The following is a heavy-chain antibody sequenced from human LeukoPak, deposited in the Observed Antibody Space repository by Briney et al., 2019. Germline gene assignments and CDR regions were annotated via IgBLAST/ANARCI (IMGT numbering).Heavy chain of an antibody. CDR2: IYYSGST. J-gene: IGHJ4*02. V-gene: IGHV4-59*01. CDR1: GGSISSYY. CDR3: ARENIYLHKWELPGGYFDY. Sequence: SETLSLTCTVSGGSISSYYWSWIRQPPGKGLEWIGYIYYSGSTNYNPSLKSRVTISVDTSKNQFSLKLSSVTAADTAVYYCARENIYLHKWELPGGYFDYWGQGTLVTVSS. D-gene: IGHD1-26*01.